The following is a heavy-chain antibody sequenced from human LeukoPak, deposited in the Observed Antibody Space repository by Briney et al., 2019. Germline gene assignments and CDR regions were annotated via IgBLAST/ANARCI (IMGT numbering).Heavy chain of an antibody. CDR3: ARDYADAFDI. V-gene: IGHV3-72*01. Sequence: GGSLRLSCAAPGFTFSDHYMDWVRQAPGKGLEWVGRTRNKANSYTTEYAASVKGRFTISRDDSKNSLYLQMNSLKTEDTAVYYCARDYADAFDIWGQGTMVTVSS. CDR2: TRNKANSYTT. J-gene: IGHJ3*02. CDR1: GFTFSDHY. D-gene: IGHD2-2*01.